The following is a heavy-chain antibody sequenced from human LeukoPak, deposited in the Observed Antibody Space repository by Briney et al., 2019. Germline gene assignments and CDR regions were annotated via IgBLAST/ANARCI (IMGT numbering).Heavy chain of an antibody. V-gene: IGHV3-23*01. D-gene: IGHD4-17*01. CDR2: ISPGGGPT. CDR1: GFPFSSHG. CDR3: AKVGTLYGDYGKYFDY. J-gene: IGHJ4*02. Sequence: SGGSLRLSCAGSGFPFSSHGMNWVRQAPGKGLEWVSGISPGGGPTYYADSVKGRFTISRDDSKNTLYLQMNSLRAEDTAVYYCAKVGTLYGDYGKYFDYWGQGTLVTVSS.